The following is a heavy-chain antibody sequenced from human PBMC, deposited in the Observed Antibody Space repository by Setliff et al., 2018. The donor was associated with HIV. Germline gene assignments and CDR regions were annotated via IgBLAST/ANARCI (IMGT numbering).Heavy chain of an antibody. Sequence: SETLSLTCAVYGGSFSDDSWNWIRQPPGKGLEWVGEINHSGSTNYNPSLKSRVTISVDTSKNQFSLKLSSVTAADTAVYYCARHGVTKPYYFDYWGQGTLVTVSS. V-gene: IGHV4-34*01. CDR1: GGSFSDDS. CDR3: ARHGVTKPYYFDY. CDR2: INHSGST. J-gene: IGHJ4*02. D-gene: IGHD3-10*01.